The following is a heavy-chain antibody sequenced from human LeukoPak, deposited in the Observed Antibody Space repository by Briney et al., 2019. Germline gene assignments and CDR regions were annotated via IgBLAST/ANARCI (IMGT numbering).Heavy chain of an antibody. CDR3: ARPDLSSNYIYYYGMDV. V-gene: IGHV4-38-2*02. CDR1: GYIISSGYF. D-gene: IGHD3-10*01. J-gene: IGHJ6*02. Sequence: EPRSLTCTVAGYIISSGYFWGWFRPPPGKGLEWIGSVCRDGTTLYNPSLRRRATFSADTSKNPLSLKQNSVTAADTAVYYCARPDLSSNYIYYYGMDVWGQGTPVTVS. CDR2: VCRDGTT.